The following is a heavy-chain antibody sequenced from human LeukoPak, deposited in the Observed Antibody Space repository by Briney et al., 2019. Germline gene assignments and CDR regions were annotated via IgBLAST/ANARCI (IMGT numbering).Heavy chain of an antibody. CDR2: IKSDGSNT. D-gene: IGHD3-3*01. CDR1: GFTFSSYW. Sequence: PGGSLRLSCAASGFTFSSYWMHWVRQAPGKGLVWVSRIKSDGSNTNYADSVKGRFTISRDNATNTLHLQMNSLRAEDTAVYYCARGGYYGSGRYYFDSWGQGTLVTVSS. V-gene: IGHV3-74*01. J-gene: IGHJ4*02. CDR3: ARGGYYGSGRYYFDS.